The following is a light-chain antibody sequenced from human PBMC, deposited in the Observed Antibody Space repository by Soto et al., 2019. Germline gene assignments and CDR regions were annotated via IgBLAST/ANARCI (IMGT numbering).Light chain of an antibody. J-gene: IGLJ3*02. CDR3: AASDENPNVPV. CDR1: NSNIGRNT. Sequence: QSVLPQAPSASGTPGQRVNISCSGSNSNIGRNTVNWYQQFPGAAPNLLIHSDNERPSGVPDRFSGSRSGTSASLAISGLQSEDEADYYCAASDENPNVPVFGGGTQLTVL. CDR2: SDN. V-gene: IGLV1-44*01.